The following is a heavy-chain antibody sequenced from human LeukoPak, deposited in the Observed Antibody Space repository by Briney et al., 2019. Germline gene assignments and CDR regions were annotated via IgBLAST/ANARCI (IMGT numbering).Heavy chain of an antibody. D-gene: IGHD1-26*01. V-gene: IGHV3-48*01. J-gene: IGHJ4*02. CDR2: ISSSSSTI. CDR3: ARDRSPVVDY. Sequence: PSETLSLTCTVSGGSISSYYWSWIRQPPGKGLEWVSYISSSSSTIYYADSVKGRFTISRDNAKNSLYLQMNSLRAEDTAVYYCARDRSPVVDYWGQGTLVTVSS. CDR1: GGSISSYY.